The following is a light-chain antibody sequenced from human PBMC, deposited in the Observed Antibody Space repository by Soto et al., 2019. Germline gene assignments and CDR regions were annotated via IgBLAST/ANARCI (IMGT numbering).Light chain of an antibody. CDR1: QSVSSSY. CDR3: QQYNNWPPLT. J-gene: IGKJ4*01. CDR2: GAS. Sequence: EIVLTQSPGTLPLSPGERATLSCRASQSVSSSYLVWYQQKPGQAPRPLIYGASSRATGIPDRFSGSGSGTDFTLTISRLEAEDFAVYYCQQYNNWPPLTFGGGTKVEIK. V-gene: IGKV3-20*01.